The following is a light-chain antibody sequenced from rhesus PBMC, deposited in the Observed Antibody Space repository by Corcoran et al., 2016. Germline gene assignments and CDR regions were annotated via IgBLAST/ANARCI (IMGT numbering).Light chain of an antibody. V-gene: IGLV2-32*02. CDR3: SSYAGSNTLLTLL. Sequence: QAALTQPRSVSGSPGQSVTISCTGTSSDIGGYNYVSWYQQHPGTAPKLMIYEVSKRPSGVSDRFSGSKSGNTASLTISGLQAEDEADYYCSSYAGSNTLLTLLFGGGTRLTVL. CDR1: SSDIGGYNY. CDR2: EVS. J-gene: IGLJ3*01.